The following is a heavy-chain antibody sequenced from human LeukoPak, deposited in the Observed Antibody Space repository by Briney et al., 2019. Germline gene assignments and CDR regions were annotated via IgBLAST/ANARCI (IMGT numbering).Heavy chain of an antibody. CDR1: GFTFSSSW. CDR2: IKQDGREK. Sequence: GGSLRFSCAASGFTFSSSWMSWVRKAPGKGLEWVANIKQDGREKYYVDSVKGRFTISRDNAKNSLYLQMNSLRAEDTAVYNCARELGYCSSTSCPADLWGRGTLVTVSS. V-gene: IGHV3-7*01. CDR3: ARELGYCSSTSCPADL. J-gene: IGHJ2*01. D-gene: IGHD2-2*01.